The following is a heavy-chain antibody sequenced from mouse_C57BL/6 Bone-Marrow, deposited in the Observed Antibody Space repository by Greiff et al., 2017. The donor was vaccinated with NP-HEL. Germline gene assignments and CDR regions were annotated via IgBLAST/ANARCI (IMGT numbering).Heavy chain of an antibody. D-gene: IGHD1-1*01. CDR3: ARPQGKITTVVAFDY. CDR1: GYTFTDYY. Sequence: VQLQQSGPVLVKPGASVKMSCKASGYTFTDYYMNWVKQSHGKSLEWIGVINPYNGGTSYNQKFKGKATLTVDKSSSTAYMELNSLTSEDSAVYDCARPQGKITTVVAFDYWGQGTTLTVSS. CDR2: INPYNGGT. J-gene: IGHJ2*01. V-gene: IGHV1-19*01.